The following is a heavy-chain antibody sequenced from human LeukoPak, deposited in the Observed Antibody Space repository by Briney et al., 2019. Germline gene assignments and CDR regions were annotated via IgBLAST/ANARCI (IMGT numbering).Heavy chain of an antibody. J-gene: IGHJ1*01. D-gene: IGHD6-13*01. CDR2: MVPIFGTP. CDR1: GGTFSSYA. V-gene: IGHV1-69*13. Sequence: APGKVSGNASGGTFSSYAISWRRQAPGQRLKWVGGMVPIFGTPNYAQKFQGRVTITADESTSTAYMELSSLRSEDTAVYYCARADFTGYSSSPPAEYFQHWGQGTLVTVSS. CDR3: ARADFTGYSSSPPAEYFQH.